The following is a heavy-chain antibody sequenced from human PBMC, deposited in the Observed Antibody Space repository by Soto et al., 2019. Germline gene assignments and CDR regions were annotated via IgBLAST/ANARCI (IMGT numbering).Heavy chain of an antibody. CDR1: GGTLSRHA. J-gene: IGHJ4*02. CDR3: ARGWGYDSNDYYYAY. Sequence: QVQLVQSGAEVRKPGSSVKVSCKASGGTLSRHAISWVRQAPGRGLEWMGGIIPIFGTANHAQKFQGRVTIIADESTSTVYMELSSLRSEDTAMYYCARGWGYDSNDYYYAYWGQGTLVIVSS. D-gene: IGHD3-22*01. V-gene: IGHV1-69*01. CDR2: IIPIFGTA.